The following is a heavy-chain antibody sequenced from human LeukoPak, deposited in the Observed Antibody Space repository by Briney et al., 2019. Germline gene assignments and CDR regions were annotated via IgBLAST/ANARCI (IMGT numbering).Heavy chain of an antibody. Sequence: GGSLRLSCAASGFTFSGSAMHWVRQASGKGLEWVGRIRSKANSYATAYAASVKGRFTISRDDSKNTAYLQMNSLKTEDTAVYYRTRHGGDIVATINDYWGQGTLVTVSS. CDR1: GFTFSGSA. D-gene: IGHD5-12*01. CDR2: IRSKANSYAT. V-gene: IGHV3-73*01. CDR3: TRHGGDIVATINDY. J-gene: IGHJ4*02.